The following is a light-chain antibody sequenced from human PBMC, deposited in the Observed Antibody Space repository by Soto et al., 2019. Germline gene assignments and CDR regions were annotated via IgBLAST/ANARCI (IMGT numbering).Light chain of an antibody. J-gene: IGKJ1*01. CDR1: QSISSD. CDR3: QQSHSSPRT. V-gene: IGKV3-15*01. Sequence: ETVMTQSPATLSVSPGERATLSCRASQSISSDVAWYQQKPGQAPRLLIYGASTSAPGIPGRFSGSGSGREFTLTISSLQSEDFGIYYCQQSHSSPRTFGQGTTV. CDR2: GAS.